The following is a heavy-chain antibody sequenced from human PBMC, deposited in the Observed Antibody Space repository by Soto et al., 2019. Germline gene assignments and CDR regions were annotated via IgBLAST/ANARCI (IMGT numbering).Heavy chain of an antibody. CDR2: ISGSGGSK. V-gene: IGHV3-23*01. D-gene: IGHD1-26*01. CDR3: ARDVGATAGPLDY. Sequence: PGGSLRLSCAASGFTFSSYAMSWVRQTPGKGLEWVSAISGSGGSKYYADSVKGRFTISRDNSKNTLYLQMNSLRAEDTAVYYCARDVGATAGPLDYWGQGTLVTVSS. J-gene: IGHJ4*02. CDR1: GFTFSSYA.